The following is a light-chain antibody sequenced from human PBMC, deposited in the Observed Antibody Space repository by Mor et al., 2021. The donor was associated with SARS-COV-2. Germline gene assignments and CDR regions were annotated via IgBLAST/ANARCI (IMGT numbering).Light chain of an antibody. CDR2: GSN. V-gene: IGLV1-40*01. Sequence: HWYQLLPGTAPKLLISGSNTRPSGVPDRFSGSKSGTSASLAITGLQAEDEGDYYCQSYDGTLSASVFGGG. J-gene: IGLJ2*01. CDR3: QSYDGTLSASV.